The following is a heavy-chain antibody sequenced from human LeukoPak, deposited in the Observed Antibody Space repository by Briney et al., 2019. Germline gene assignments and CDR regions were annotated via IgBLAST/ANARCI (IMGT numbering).Heavy chain of an antibody. D-gene: IGHD1-26*01. CDR2: ISDSGGRT. V-gene: IGHV3-23*01. J-gene: IGHJ6*01. CDR1: GITLSNYG. CDR3: AKMKGHPLPKYYMDV. Sequence: GALRLSCAVSGITLSNYGMSWVRQAPGKGLEWVAGISDSGGRTKYADSVKGRFTISRDNSKNTLYLEMNSLRAEDTAIYYCAKMKGHPLPKYYMDVWGQGTTVTVSS.